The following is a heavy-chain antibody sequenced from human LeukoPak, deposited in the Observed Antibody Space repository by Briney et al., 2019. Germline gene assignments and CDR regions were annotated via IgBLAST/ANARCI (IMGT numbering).Heavy chain of an antibody. D-gene: IGHD3-16*02. Sequence: SETLSLTCTVSGGSISSSSYYWGWIRQPPGKGLEWIGSIYYSGSTYYNLSLKSRVTISVDTSKNQFSLKLSSVTAADTAVYYCEGSGSYREVYYYYGMDVWGQGTTVTVSS. J-gene: IGHJ6*02. CDR2: IYYSGST. CDR3: EGSGSYREVYYYYGMDV. V-gene: IGHV4-39*01. CDR1: GGSISSSSYY.